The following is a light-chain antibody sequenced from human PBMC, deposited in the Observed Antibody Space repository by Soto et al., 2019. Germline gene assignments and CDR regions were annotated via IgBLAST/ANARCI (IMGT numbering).Light chain of an antibody. Sequence: EIVLTQSPATLSVSPGEGATLSCRASQSISVNLAWYQQKSGQAPRLLIYRASTRAAGLPDRFSGSGSETEFSLTISSLQSEDFAVYYCQQYHKWPITFGQGTRL. CDR3: QQYHKWPIT. CDR2: RAS. CDR1: QSISVN. J-gene: IGKJ5*01. V-gene: IGKV3-15*01.